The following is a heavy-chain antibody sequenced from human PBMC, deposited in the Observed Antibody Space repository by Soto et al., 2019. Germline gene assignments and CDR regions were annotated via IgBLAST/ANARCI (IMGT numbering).Heavy chain of an antibody. CDR1: RGTFTSYA. V-gene: IGHV1-8*03. CDR2: MIPNFGKT. Sequence: ASVTVSCNASRGTFTSYAITWVRQSPGQGLEWMGWMIPNFGKTGYAQKFQGRVTITRNNSISTAYMELSSMRSEDTAVYYCARGRRSGFDPWGQGTLVSVSS. J-gene: IGHJ5*02. CDR3: ARGRRSGFDP.